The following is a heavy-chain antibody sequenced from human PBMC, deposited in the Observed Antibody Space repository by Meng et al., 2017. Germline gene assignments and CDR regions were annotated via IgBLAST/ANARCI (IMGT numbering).Heavy chain of an antibody. CDR3: ARSDWFDP. Sequence: EGQIVDAEGGLVTVGAYLRLSCTASGFTLRNYWRHWVRQAPGKGLVWVSRIKPDGTMTVYADSVKGRFTISRDNAKNTLYLQMNSLRSDDTAVYYCARSDWFDPWGQGTLVTVSS. CDR2: IKPDGTMT. V-gene: IGHV3-74*01. J-gene: IGHJ5*02. CDR1: GFTLRNYW.